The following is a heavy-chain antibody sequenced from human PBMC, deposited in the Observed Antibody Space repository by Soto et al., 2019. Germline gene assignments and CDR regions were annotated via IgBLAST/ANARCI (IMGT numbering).Heavy chain of an antibody. D-gene: IGHD2-15*01. Sequence: QVQLQESGPGLVKPSETLSLTCTVSGGSISSYYWSWIRQPPGKGLEWIGYIYYSGSTNYNPSLRVLVTISVDTSKTQFSLKRSSVTATDTAVYSCARVRPCSGGSCPLEAFDIWGQGTMVTVSS. CDR3: ARVRPCSGGSCPLEAFDI. V-gene: IGHV4-59*01. CDR2: IYYSGST. J-gene: IGHJ3*02. CDR1: GGSISSYY.